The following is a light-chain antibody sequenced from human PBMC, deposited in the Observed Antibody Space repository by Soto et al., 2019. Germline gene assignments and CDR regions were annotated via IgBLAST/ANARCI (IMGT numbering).Light chain of an antibody. J-gene: IGLJ2*01. V-gene: IGLV2-11*01. CDR2: DVN. Sequence: QSALTQSRSVSGSPGQSVTISCTGTSSDVVNYKYVSWYQQHPGKAPKLLIFDVNKRPSGIPDRFSGSKSGTSATLGITGLQTGDEADYYCGTWDSSLSAVVFGGGTKLTVL. CDR3: GTWDSSLSAVV. CDR1: SSDVVNYKY.